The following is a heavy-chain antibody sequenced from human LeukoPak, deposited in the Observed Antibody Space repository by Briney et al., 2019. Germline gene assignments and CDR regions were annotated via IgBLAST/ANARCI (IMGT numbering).Heavy chain of an antibody. CDR2: ISSDGRVG. CDR3: ARDTLNGPFVISLDY. J-gene: IGHJ4*02. V-gene: IGHV3-48*03. Sequence: PGGSLRLSCAASGFSFSSYEMNWVRQAPGKGLEWVSHISSDGRVGRYVDSVRGRFTMSRDNAKNLLFLQMNGLRAEDTAVYYCARDTLNGPFVISLDYWGQGALVTVSS. D-gene: IGHD3-9*01. CDR1: GFSFSSYE.